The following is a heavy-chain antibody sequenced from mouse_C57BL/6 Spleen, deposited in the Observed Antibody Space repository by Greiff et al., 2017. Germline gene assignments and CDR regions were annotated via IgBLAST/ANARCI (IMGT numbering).Heavy chain of an antibody. J-gene: IGHJ2*01. CDR1: GFTFSDYY. CDR2: INYDGSST. Sequence: EVMLVESEGGLVQPGSSMKLSCTASGFTFSDYYMAWVRQVPEKGLEWVANINYDGSSTYYLDSLKSRFIISRDNAKNILYLQMSSLKSEDTATYYCARDYGNYYDDWGQGTTRTVSS. D-gene: IGHD2-1*01. CDR3: ARDYGNYYDD. V-gene: IGHV5-16*01.